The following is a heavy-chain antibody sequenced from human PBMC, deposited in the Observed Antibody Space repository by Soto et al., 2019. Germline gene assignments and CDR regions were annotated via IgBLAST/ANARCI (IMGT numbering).Heavy chain of an antibody. J-gene: IGHJ4*02. Sequence: SETLSLTCTVSGSSISSGGYYWSWIRQHPGKGLEWIGYIYYSGSTYYNPSLKSRVTISVDTSKNQFSLKLSSVTAADTAVYYCARAARYCSSTSCYAPLYYFDYWGQGTLVTVSS. V-gene: IGHV4-31*03. CDR2: IYYSGST. CDR3: ARAARYCSSTSCYAPLYYFDY. CDR1: GSSISSGGYY. D-gene: IGHD2-2*01.